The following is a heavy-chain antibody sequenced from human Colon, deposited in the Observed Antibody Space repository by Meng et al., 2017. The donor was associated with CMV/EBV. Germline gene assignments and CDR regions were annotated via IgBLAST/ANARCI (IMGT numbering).Heavy chain of an antibody. Sequence: QVQLVQSGAEVKKPGASVKVSCKTSGYPFTGYFMFWVRQAPGQGLEWMGSLNPNSGDTNSAQKFHGRLTMTRDTSIHTAYMEPGSLRSDDTAVYYCATISGGDFDFWGQGTLVTVSS. J-gene: IGHJ4*02. CDR2: LNPNSGDT. CDR3: ATISGGDFDF. D-gene: IGHD3-10*01. CDR1: GYPFTGYF. V-gene: IGHV1-2*02.